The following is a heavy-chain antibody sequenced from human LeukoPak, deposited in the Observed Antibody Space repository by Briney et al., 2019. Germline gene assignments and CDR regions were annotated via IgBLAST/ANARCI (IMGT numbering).Heavy chain of an antibody. D-gene: IGHD3-22*01. CDR2: ISSGSSAI. J-gene: IGHJ4*02. CDR3: ARDPYDSSGYRTYYFDY. V-gene: IGHV3-21*04. Sequence: GGSLRLSCEASGFTFTTYSMTWVRQAPGKGLEWVSIISSGSSAIFSADALKGRFTISRDDAKNLLYLDMNSLRAEDTALYYCARDPYDSSGYRTYYFDYWGQGTLVTVSS. CDR1: GFTFTTYS.